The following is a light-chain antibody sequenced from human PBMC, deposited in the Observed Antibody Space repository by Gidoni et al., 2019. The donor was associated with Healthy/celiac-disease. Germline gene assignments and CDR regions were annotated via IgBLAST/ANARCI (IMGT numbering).Light chain of an antibody. Sequence: QSALTQPASVSGSPGQSITISCTGTSSDVGAYNYVSWYQQHPGKAPKLMIYEVTHRPSGVSNRFSGSRSGNTASLTISGLQAEDEADYYCTAYTSSSTSVFGTGTKVTVL. V-gene: IGLV2-14*01. J-gene: IGLJ1*01. CDR1: SSDVGAYNY. CDR3: TAYTSSSTSV. CDR2: EVT.